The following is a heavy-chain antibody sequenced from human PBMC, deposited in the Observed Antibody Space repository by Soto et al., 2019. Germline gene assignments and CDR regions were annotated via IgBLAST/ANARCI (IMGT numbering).Heavy chain of an antibody. Sequence: PLKRNSAALGCSRSRKDIYWVRQAPGKGLEWMATISYDGSNKYYADSVKGRFTISRDNSKNTLYLQMNSLRAEDTAVYYCARTRGVVTATPPLDVWGQGTTATVSS. CDR1: GCSRSRKD. CDR3: ARTRGVVTATPPLDV. CDR2: ISYDGSNK. V-gene: IGHV3-30*14. J-gene: IGHJ6*02. D-gene: IGHD2-21*02.